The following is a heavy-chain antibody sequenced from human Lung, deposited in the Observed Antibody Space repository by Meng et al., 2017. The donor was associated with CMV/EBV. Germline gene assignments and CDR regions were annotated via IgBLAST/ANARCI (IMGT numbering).Heavy chain of an antibody. CDR1: GFTFSSYW. CDR3: ARDPGYCSSTSCSGFFDY. CDR2: IKQDGSEK. J-gene: IGHJ4*02. Sequence: GEXXTISCAASGFTFSSYWMSWVRQAPGKGLEWVANIKQDGSEKYYVDSVKGRFTISRDNAKNSLYLQMNSLRAEDTAVYYCARDPGYCSSTSCSGFFDYXRQGXLVTVSS. D-gene: IGHD2-2*01. V-gene: IGHV3-7*01.